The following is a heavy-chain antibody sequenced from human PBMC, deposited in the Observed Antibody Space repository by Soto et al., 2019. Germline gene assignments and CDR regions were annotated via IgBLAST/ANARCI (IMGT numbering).Heavy chain of an antibody. CDR2: INDRGSI. Sequence: QVQLQQWGAGPLRPLETLSLTCGVSGGSFSGYYWAWIRQSPGKGLEWIGEINDRGSINYNPSLKCRVSISVDTSKNHCSLYLRSVTAADTAVYYCARESHDILTGPPWVWYFDLWGRGTLVTVSS. CDR3: ARESHDILTGPPWVWYFDL. D-gene: IGHD3-9*01. CDR1: GGSFSGYY. J-gene: IGHJ2*01. V-gene: IGHV4-34*01.